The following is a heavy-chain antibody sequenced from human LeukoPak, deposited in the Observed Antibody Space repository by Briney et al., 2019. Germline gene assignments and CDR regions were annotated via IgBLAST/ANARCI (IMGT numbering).Heavy chain of an antibody. D-gene: IGHD1-26*01. V-gene: IGHV3-21*01. CDR3: ARDLASGSYEDWFDP. J-gene: IGHJ5*02. CDR2: ISSSSSYI. CDR1: GFTFSSYS. Sequence: GGSLRLSCAASGFTFSSYSMNWVRQAPGKGLEWVSSISSSSSYIYYADSVKGRFTISRDNAKNSLYLQMNSLRAEDTAVYYCARDLASGSYEDWFDPWGQGTLVIVSS.